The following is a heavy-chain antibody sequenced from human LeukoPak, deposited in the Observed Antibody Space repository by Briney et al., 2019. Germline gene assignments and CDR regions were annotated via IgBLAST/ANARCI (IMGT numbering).Heavy chain of an antibody. CDR2: ISYDGSNK. J-gene: IGHJ3*02. V-gene: IGHV3-30*03. D-gene: IGHD1-26*01. Sequence: PGGSLRLSCAASGFTFSSYGMHWVRQAPGKGLEWVAVISYDGSNKYYADSVKGRFTISRDNSKNTLYLQMNSLRDGDTAVYYCARGGIVGATEAFDIWGQGTMVTVSS. CDR3: ARGGIVGATEAFDI. CDR1: GFTFSSYG.